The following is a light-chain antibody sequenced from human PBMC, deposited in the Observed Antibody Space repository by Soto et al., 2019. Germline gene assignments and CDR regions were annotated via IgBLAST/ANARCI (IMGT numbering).Light chain of an antibody. CDR2: GAS. Sequence: EIVLTQSPGTLSLSPGERATLACRASQSVRSSYLARDQQKPGQAPRLLIYGASTRASGIPDRFSGSGSGTDFTLTISRLEPEDFAVFYCQQYGSSPRFTWGTGTKVDIK. CDR3: QQYGSSPRFT. CDR1: QSVRSSY. J-gene: IGKJ3*01. V-gene: IGKV3-20*01.